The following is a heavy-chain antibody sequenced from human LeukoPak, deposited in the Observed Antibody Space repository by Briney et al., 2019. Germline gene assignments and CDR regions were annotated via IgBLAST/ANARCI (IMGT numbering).Heavy chain of an antibody. D-gene: IGHD3-22*01. CDR2: IYSGGST. CDR1: GFTVSSNY. J-gene: IGHJ1*01. CDR3: ARAYDSSGYFPYFQH. V-gene: IGHV3-53*01. Sequence: PGGSLRLSCAASGFTVSSNYMSWVRQAPGKGLEWVSVIYSGGSTYYADSMKGRFTIPRDNSKNTLYLQMNSLRAEDTAVYYCARAYDSSGYFPYFQHWGQGTLVTVSS.